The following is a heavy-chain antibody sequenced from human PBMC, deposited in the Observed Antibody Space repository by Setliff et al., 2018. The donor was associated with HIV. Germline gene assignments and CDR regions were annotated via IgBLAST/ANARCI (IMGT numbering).Heavy chain of an antibody. CDR3: ATGGHRLHDY. V-gene: IGHV4-61*09. CDR2: IYTTGST. J-gene: IGHJ4*02. CDR1: GGSIGSGSHY. Sequence: PSETLSLTCTVSGGSIGSGSHYWSWIRQPAGKGLEWIGHIYTTGSTNYNPSFKSRVTISADTSNNQFSLRLTSMTAADTAVYYCATGGHRLHDYWGQGTLVTVS. D-gene: IGHD1-26*01.